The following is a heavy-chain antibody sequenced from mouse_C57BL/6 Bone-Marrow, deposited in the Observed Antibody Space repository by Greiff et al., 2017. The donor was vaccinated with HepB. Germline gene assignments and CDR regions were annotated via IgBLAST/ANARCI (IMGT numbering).Heavy chain of an antibody. CDR3: ARKDYGTLYFDY. J-gene: IGHJ2*01. CDR1: GFTFSSYG. CDR2: ISSGGSYT. V-gene: IGHV5-6*01. D-gene: IGHD1-1*01. Sequence: EVQGVESGGDLVKPGGSLKLSCAASGFTFSSYGMSWVRQTPDKRLEWVATISSGGSYTYYPDSVKGRFTISRDNAKNTLYLQMSSLKSEDTAMYYCARKDYGTLYFDYWGQGTTLTVSS.